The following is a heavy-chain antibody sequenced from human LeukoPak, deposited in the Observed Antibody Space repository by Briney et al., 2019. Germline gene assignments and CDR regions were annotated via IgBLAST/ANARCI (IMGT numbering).Heavy chain of an antibody. Sequence: ASVKVSCMASGYTFTSYYMHWVRQAPGQGLEWMGIINPSGGSTSYAQKFQGRVTMTRDTSTSTVYMELSSLRSEDTAVYYCARTPGGTYLFDYWGQGTLVTVSS. CDR2: INPSGGST. J-gene: IGHJ4*02. V-gene: IGHV1-46*01. D-gene: IGHD3-16*01. CDR1: GYTFTSYY. CDR3: ARTPGGTYLFDY.